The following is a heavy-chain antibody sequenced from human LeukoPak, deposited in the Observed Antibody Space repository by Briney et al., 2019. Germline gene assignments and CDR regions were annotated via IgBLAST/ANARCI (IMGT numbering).Heavy chain of an antibody. CDR1: GYSFPMYA. V-gene: IGHV7-4-1*02. CDR2: INTNTGNP. J-gene: IGHJ4*02. Sequence: ASVKVSCKASGYSFPMYAINWVRQAPGQGLEWMGWINTNTGNPMYAQGFTGRFVFSLDTSVSTAYLQISSLEAEDTAIYYCAREAYGSGSYHFDYWGQGTLVTASS. D-gene: IGHD3-10*01. CDR3: AREAYGSGSYHFDY.